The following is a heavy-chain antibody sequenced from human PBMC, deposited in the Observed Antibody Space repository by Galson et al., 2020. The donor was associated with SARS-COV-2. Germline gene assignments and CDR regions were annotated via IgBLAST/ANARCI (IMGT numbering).Heavy chain of an antibody. Sequence: SETLSLTCTVSGGSISSYYWSWIRQPPGKGLEWIGYIYYSGSTNYNPSLKSRVTISVDTSKNQFSLKLSSVTAADTAVYYCATSLLGVAGRGRAFDIWGQGTMVTVSS. CDR2: IYYSGST. D-gene: IGHD6-19*01. CDR3: ATSLLGVAGRGRAFDI. J-gene: IGHJ3*02. CDR1: GGSISSYY. V-gene: IGHV4-59*01.